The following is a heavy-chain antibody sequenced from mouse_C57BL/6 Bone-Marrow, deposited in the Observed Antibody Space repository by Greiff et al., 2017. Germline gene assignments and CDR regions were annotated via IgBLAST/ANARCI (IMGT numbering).Heavy chain of an antibody. Sequence: QVQLQQPGAELVKPGASVKMSCKASGYTFTSYWITWVKQRPGQGLEWIGDIYPGSGSTNYNEKFKSKATLTVDTSSSTAYMQLSSLTSEDSAVYYCARGGTTVVGRFDYWGQGTTLTVSS. J-gene: IGHJ2*01. CDR2: IYPGSGST. CDR1: GYTFTSYW. V-gene: IGHV1-55*01. D-gene: IGHD1-1*01. CDR3: ARGGTTVVGRFDY.